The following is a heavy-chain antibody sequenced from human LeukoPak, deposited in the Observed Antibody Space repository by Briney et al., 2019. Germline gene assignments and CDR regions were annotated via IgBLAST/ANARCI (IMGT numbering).Heavy chain of an antibody. CDR2: IYPSDSDT. V-gene: IGHV5-51*01. D-gene: IGHD5-12*01. CDR3: ARHSGSRFDP. Sequence: GESLKISCKGSGYTFTSQWIGWVRQMPGKGLEWMGIIYPSDSDTRYSPSFAGHVTISADKSISTAYLQWSSLKASDTAMYYCARHSGSRFDPWGQGTLVTVSS. J-gene: IGHJ5*02. CDR1: GYTFTSQW.